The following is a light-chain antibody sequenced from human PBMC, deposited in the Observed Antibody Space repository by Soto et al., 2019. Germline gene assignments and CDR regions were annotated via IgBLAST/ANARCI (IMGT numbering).Light chain of an antibody. J-gene: IGKJ1*01. V-gene: IGKV1-27*01. CDR3: QNFDSAPRP. CDR1: QGIRHY. Sequence: DIQMTQSPSSLSASVGARVSITCRARQGIRHYLAWYQQKPGKVHKLSIYEASNLQSGVPSRFRGGGSGTECNRTIRSRQPAYVATYYCQNFDSAPRPVGQGTKVEI. CDR2: EAS.